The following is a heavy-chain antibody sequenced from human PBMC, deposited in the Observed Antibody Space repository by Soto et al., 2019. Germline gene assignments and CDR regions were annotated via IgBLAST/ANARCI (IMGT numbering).Heavy chain of an antibody. J-gene: IGHJ4*02. CDR1: GYTFTSYA. CDR3: ARATLIVGANLTHY. V-gene: IGHV1-3*01. CDR2: INAGNGNT. D-gene: IGHD1-26*01. Sequence: ASVKVSCKASGYTFTSYAMHWVRQAPGQRLERMGWINAGNGNTKYSQKFQGRVTITRDTSASTAYMELSSLRSEDTAVYYCARATLIVGANLTHYSGQGTLVTVST.